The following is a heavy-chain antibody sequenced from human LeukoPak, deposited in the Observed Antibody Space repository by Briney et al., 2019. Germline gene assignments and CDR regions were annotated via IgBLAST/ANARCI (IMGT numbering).Heavy chain of an antibody. CDR2: INPSGGST. Sequence: ASVTVSFTASGYTFTSYYMHWVRQAPGQGLEWMGIINPSGGSTSYAQKFQGRVTMTRDTSTSTVYMELSSLRSEDTAVYYCARDRSRPTFLDYWGQGTLVTVSS. V-gene: IGHV1-46*01. J-gene: IGHJ4*02. D-gene: IGHD2-15*01. CDR3: ARDRSRPTFLDY. CDR1: GYTFTSYY.